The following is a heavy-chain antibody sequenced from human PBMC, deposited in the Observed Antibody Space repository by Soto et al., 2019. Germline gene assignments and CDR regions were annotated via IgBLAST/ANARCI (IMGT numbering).Heavy chain of an antibody. CDR1: GFTFSSYG. V-gene: IGHV3-30*18. D-gene: IGHD3-22*01. Sequence: PGGSLGLSFAASGFTFSSYGMHWVRQAPGKGLEWVAVISYDGSNKYYADSVKGRFTISRDNSKNTLYLQMNSLRAEDTAVYYCAKDLDYYDSSGPNWFDPWGQGTLVTVSS. CDR2: ISYDGSNK. J-gene: IGHJ5*02. CDR3: AKDLDYYDSSGPNWFDP.